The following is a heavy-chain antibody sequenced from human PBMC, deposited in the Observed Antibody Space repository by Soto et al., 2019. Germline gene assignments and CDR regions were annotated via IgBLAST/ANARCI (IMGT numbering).Heavy chain of an antibody. Sequence: GESLKISCKGSGYSFTSYWISWVRQMPGKGLEWMGRIDPSDSYTNYSPSFQGHVTISADKSISTAYLQWSSLKASDTAMYYCARPRIHAYGDFYGMGVCRQGTTVTASS. CDR1: GYSFTSYW. CDR2: IDPSDSYT. V-gene: IGHV5-10-1*01. J-gene: IGHJ6*02. D-gene: IGHD4-17*01. CDR3: ARPRIHAYGDFYGMGV.